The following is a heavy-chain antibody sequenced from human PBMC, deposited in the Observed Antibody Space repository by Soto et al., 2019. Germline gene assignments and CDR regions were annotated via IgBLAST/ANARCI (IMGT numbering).Heavy chain of an antibody. Sequence: VELVESGGDLVQPGGSLRLTCTASSFLFSSYTMNWVRQAPGKGLEWIAYISGSGATIHYADSVKGRFTISRDNAKKSLYLQMDSLRVNDTAVYYCASPPRGHAVDLRGQGTLVAVSS. CDR1: SFLFSSYT. CDR3: ASPPRGHAVDL. V-gene: IGHV3-48*01. D-gene: IGHD2-2*01. CDR2: ISGSGATI. J-gene: IGHJ3*01.